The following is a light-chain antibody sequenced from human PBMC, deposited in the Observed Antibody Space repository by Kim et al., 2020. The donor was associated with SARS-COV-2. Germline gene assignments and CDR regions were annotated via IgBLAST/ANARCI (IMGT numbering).Light chain of an antibody. CDR1: QSVNKW. CDR3: QQYSSDLYT. CDR2: KAS. V-gene: IGKV1-5*03. Sequence: DIHMTQSPSTLSASVGDRVSITCRASQSVNKWLAWYQQKPGTAPKLLIYKASSLNTGVPSRFSGSGSGTEFTLTTSSLQPDDFATYYCQQYSSDLYTFGLGTKLEI. J-gene: IGKJ2*01.